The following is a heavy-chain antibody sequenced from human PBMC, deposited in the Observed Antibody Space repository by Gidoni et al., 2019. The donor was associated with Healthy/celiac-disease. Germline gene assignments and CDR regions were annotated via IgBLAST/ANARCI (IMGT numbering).Heavy chain of an antibody. V-gene: IGHV1-69*04. CDR1: GGTFRSYA. Sequence: QVQLVQSGAEVKKPVSSVKVSCKASGGTFRSYAISWVRQVPGQELEWMGRIIPILGVANYAQKFQGRVTITADKSTSTAYMELSSLRSEDTAVDYCAREAANGGWFDPWGQGTLVTVSS. D-gene: IGHD3-16*01. CDR2: IIPILGVA. J-gene: IGHJ5*02. CDR3: AREAANGGWFDP.